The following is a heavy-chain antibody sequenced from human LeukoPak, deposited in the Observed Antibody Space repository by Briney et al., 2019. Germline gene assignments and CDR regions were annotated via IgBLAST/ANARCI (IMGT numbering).Heavy chain of an antibody. Sequence: GGSLRLSCAASGFTFSSYAMSWVRQAPGKGLEWVSAISGGGRTYYADSVNGRFTISRDNSKNTLDLQMDSLRAEDTAVYYCAKDGGFIVVVPEATFDPWGQGTLVTVSS. CDR2: ISGGGRT. J-gene: IGHJ5*02. V-gene: IGHV3-23*01. D-gene: IGHD2-2*01. CDR3: AKDGGFIVVVPEATFDP. CDR1: GFTFSSYA.